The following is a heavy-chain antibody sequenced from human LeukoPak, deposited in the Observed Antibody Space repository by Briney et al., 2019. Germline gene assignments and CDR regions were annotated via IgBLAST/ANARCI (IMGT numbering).Heavy chain of an antibody. CDR3: ARDRGFDDHYVPFDY. CDR2: ISSSGSAI. CDR1: GFTFRSYE. V-gene: IGHV3-48*03. D-gene: IGHD3-10*01. Sequence: PGGSLRLSCVASGFTFRSYEMNWVRQAPGKGLEWVSYISSSGSAIYYADSVKGRFTISRDNAKSSLYLQMNSLRAEDTAIYYCARDRGFDDHYVPFDYWGQGTLVTVSS. J-gene: IGHJ4*02.